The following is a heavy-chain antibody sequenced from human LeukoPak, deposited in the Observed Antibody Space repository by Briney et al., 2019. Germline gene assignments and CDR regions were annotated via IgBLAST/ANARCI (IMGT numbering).Heavy chain of an antibody. CDR1: GFTFSSYT. CDR2: ISTSSSYI. Sequence: GGSLRLSCAASGFTFSSYTMKWVRRAPGKGLEWVSSISTSSSYIYFAESVKGRFTISRDNARNSLYLQMNSLRAEDTAVYYSARVVWGQLTYYFDYWGQGTLVTVSS. J-gene: IGHJ4*02. V-gene: IGHV3-21*01. CDR3: ARVVWGQLTYYFDY. D-gene: IGHD3-16*01.